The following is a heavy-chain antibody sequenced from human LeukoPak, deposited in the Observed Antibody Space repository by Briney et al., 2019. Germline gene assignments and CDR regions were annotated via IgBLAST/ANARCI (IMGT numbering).Heavy chain of an antibody. CDR3: ARFVQEDYYYMDV. D-gene: IGHD1-1*01. J-gene: IGHJ6*03. CDR1: GFTFSSYW. V-gene: IGHV3-74*01. CDR2: INSDGSST. Sequence: GGSLRLSCAASGFTFSSYWMHWVRQAPGKGLVWVSRINSDGSSTSYADSVKGRFTISRDNAKNTLYLQMNSLSAEDTAVYYCARFVQEDYYYMDVWGKGTTVTVSS.